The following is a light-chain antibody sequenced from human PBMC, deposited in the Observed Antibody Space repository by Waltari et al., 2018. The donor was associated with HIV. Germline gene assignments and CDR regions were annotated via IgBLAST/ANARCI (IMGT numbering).Light chain of an antibody. Sequence: QSALTQPASVSGSPGQSIPISCTGTSRDVGTYNLVSWYQHHPGKAPKLMIYEVSKRPSGVSNRFSGSKSGNTASLTISGLQAEDEADYYCCSYAGSSTWVFGGGTKLTVL. CDR1: SRDVGTYNL. V-gene: IGLV2-23*02. CDR3: CSYAGSSTWV. CDR2: EVS. J-gene: IGLJ3*02.